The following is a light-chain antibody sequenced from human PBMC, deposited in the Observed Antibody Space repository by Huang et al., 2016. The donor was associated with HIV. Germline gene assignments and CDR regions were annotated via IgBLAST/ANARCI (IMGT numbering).Light chain of an antibody. V-gene: IGKV1-39*01. CDR1: QSITTY. Sequence: DIQMTQSPSSLSASVGDRVTITCRASQSITTYLNWYQQKPGKAPTLLIYATDSLQRGVPSRFSGRGSGTEFTLTISSLQPDDCATYYCQQGYTTSWTFGPGTKVE. CDR2: ATD. CDR3: QQGYTTSWT. J-gene: IGKJ1*01.